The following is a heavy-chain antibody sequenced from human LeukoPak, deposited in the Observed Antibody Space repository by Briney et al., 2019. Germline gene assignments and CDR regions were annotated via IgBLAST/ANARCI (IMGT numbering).Heavy chain of an antibody. CDR3: AKDRYHSSSWYVWWFDP. CDR1: GFTFNTYA. Sequence: PGGSLRLSCAASGFTFNTYAMSWVRQAPGKGLEWVSAISGSGGSTYYADSVKGRFTISRDNSKNTLYLQMNSLRAEDTAVYYCAKDRYHSSSWYVWWFDPWGQGTLVTVSS. V-gene: IGHV3-23*01. D-gene: IGHD6-13*01. J-gene: IGHJ5*02. CDR2: ISGSGGST.